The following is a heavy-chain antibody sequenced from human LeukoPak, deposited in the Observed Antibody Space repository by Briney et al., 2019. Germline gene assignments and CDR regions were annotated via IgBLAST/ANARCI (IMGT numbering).Heavy chain of an antibody. D-gene: IGHD3-22*01. V-gene: IGHV4-4*07. CDR3: ARLKFYDSTGYSPGHYMDV. CDR1: GGPIHSYY. Sequence: AETLSLTCTVSGGPIHSYYWSWIRQTAGKGLEWIGRLYPGVSTNYNPSLKSRVTMSVDTSKNQFDLKLSAVPAADTAVYYCARLKFYDSTGYSPGHYMDVWGKGTTVTVSS. CDR2: LYPGVST. J-gene: IGHJ6*03.